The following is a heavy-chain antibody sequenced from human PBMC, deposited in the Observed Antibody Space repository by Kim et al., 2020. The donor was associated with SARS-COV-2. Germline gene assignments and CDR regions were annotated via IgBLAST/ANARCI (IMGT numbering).Heavy chain of an antibody. V-gene: IGHV1-46*01. J-gene: IGHJ6*02. Sequence: ASVKVSCKASGYTFTSYYMHWVRQAPGQGLEWMGIINPSGGSTSYAQKFQGRVTMTRDTSTSTVYMELSSLRSEDTAVYYCARDIRGLPFGDYVFLSGFGDGMDVWGQGTTVTVSS. CDR2: INPSGGST. D-gene: IGHD3-3*01. CDR3: ARDIRGLPFGDYVFLSGFGDGMDV. CDR1: GYTFTSYY.